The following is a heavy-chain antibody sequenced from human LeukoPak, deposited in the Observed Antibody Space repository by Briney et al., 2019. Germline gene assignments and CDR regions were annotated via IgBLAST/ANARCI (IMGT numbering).Heavy chain of an antibody. CDR2: ISGSGGST. Sequence: GGSLRLSCAASGFTFSSYGMSWVRQAPGKGLEWVSAISGSGGSTYYADSVKGRFTISRDNSKNTLYLHMNRLRAEDTALYFCAKDVSSATTHGYYYYYMDVWGKGTTVTISS. CDR3: AKDVSSATTHGYYYYYMDV. CDR1: GFTFSSYG. V-gene: IGHV3-23*01. D-gene: IGHD5-12*01. J-gene: IGHJ6*03.